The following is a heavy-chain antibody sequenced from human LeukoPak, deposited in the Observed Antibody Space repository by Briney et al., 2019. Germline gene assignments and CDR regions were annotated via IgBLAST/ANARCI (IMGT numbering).Heavy chain of an antibody. CDR1: GGSISSYC. Sequence: SETLSLTCTVSGGSISSYCWSWLRQPAGKGLEWIGRIYTSGSTNYNPSLKSRVTMSVDTSKNQFSLKLSSVTAADTAVYYCAARSSGSYYSWFDPWGQGTLVTVSS. D-gene: IGHD1-26*01. V-gene: IGHV4-4*07. J-gene: IGHJ5*02. CDR3: AARSSGSYYSWFDP. CDR2: IYTSGST.